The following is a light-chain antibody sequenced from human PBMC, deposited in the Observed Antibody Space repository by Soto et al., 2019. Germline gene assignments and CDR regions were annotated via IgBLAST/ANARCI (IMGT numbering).Light chain of an antibody. CDR2: IAS. Sequence: DIQMTQSPSSLSASVGDRVTITCRASQGISRYLNWYQQKPGKAPRLLIYIASTLQSGVPSRFSGSGSGTDFTLTITNLQREDFATYYCQQTYTTPTWTFGPGTKVDIK. CDR1: QGISRY. J-gene: IGKJ1*01. V-gene: IGKV1-39*01. CDR3: QQTYTTPTWT.